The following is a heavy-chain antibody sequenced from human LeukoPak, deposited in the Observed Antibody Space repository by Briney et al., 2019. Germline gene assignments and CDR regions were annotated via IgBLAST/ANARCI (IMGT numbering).Heavy chain of an antibody. CDR1: GGSTSSSNYY. CDR3: AKVSSDYYPATSDY. V-gene: IGHV3-23*01. Sequence: PSETLSLTCTVSGGSTSSSNYYWGWIRQAPGKGLEWVSAISGSGGNTYYADSVKGRFTISRDNSKNTLYLQMNSLRAEDTAIYYCAKVSSDYYPATSDYWGQGTLVTVSS. CDR2: ISGSGGNT. J-gene: IGHJ4*02. D-gene: IGHD3-22*01.